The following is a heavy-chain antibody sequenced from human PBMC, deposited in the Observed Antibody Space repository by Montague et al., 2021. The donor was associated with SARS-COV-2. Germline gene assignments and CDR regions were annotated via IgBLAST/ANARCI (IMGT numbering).Heavy chain of an antibody. CDR1: GGSFSGYY. V-gene: IGHV4-34*01. Sequence: SETLSLTCAVYGGSFSGYYWSWIRQPPGKGLEWIGEINHSGRTNYNPSLKSRVTISMDTSKNQFSLKLSSVTAADTAVYYCARGVRQLGVRYYYYYIDVWDKGTTVTVSS. CDR2: INHSGRT. J-gene: IGHJ6*03. CDR3: ARGVRQLGVRYYYYYIDV. D-gene: IGHD6-6*01.